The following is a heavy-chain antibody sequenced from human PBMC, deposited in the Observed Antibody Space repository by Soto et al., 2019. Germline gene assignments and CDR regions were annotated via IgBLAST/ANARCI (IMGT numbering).Heavy chain of an antibody. Sequence: EVQLVESGGGLVKPGGSLRLSCAASGFTFSSYSMNWVRQAPGKGLEWVASISSSSSYIYYADSVKGRFTISRDKAKNSPFLQMSSLRAEDTALYYCARHQGPAAGNYGMDVWGRGTTVTVSS. D-gene: IGHD6-13*01. CDR2: ISSSSSYI. CDR1: GFTFSSYS. J-gene: IGHJ6*02. V-gene: IGHV3-21*02. CDR3: ARHQGPAAGNYGMDV.